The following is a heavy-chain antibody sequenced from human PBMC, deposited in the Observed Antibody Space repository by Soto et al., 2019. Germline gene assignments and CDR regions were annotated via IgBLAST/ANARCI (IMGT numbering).Heavy chain of an antibody. V-gene: IGHV3-23*01. CDR1: GFTFSSYA. Sequence: LRLSCAASGFTFSSYAMSWVRQAPGKGLEWVSAISGSGGSTYYADSVKGRFTISRDNSKNTLYLQMNSLRAEDTAVYFCAKENFTIFGVANNWFDPWGQGTLVTVSS. D-gene: IGHD3-3*01. CDR3: AKENFTIFGVANNWFDP. CDR2: ISGSGGST. J-gene: IGHJ5*02.